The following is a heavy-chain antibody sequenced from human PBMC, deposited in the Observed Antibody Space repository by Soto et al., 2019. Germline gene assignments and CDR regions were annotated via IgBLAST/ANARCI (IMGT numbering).Heavy chain of an antibody. CDR2: ISGSGGST. V-gene: IGHV3-23*01. J-gene: IGHJ4*02. Sequence: GGSLRLSCAASGFTFSSNAMSWDRQAPGKGLEWVSAISGSGGSTYYADSVKGRLDISRDNSKQTLYLQRNSLRAEDTAVYYCAKLSGSDYGMNDYWGQGTLVTVSS. CDR3: AKLSGSDYGMNDY. D-gene: IGHD1-26*01. CDR1: GFTFSSNA.